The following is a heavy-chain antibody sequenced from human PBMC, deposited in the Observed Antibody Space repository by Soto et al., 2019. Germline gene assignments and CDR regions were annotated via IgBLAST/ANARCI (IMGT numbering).Heavy chain of an antibody. D-gene: IGHD1-1*01. J-gene: IGHJ4*02. CDR2: ISSRSGSHI. CDR3: VRKGVSQLDY. V-gene: IGHV3-21*01. Sequence: EVQLVESGGRLVKPGGSLRVSCVASGFTFTTYGMNWVRQAPGKGLEWASFISSRSGSHIYYAESVRGRFTISRDNAKNSLFLQMESLRAEDTAVYYCVRKGVSQLDYWGQGTLVTVSS. CDR1: GFTFTTYG.